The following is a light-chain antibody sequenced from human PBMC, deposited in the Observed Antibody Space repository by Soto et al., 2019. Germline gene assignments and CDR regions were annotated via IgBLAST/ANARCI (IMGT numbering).Light chain of an antibody. V-gene: IGKV3-20*01. CDR2: DTS. Sequence: EVVLTQFPATLSLSPGDRAILSCRASLSLSSYFTWYQHKPGQTPRPLIYDTSSRATGIPDRFSGSGSGTDFTLTISRLEPEDFAVYFCQRYGSSPLITFGQGTRLEIK. CDR1: LSLSSY. J-gene: IGKJ5*01. CDR3: QRYGSSPLIT.